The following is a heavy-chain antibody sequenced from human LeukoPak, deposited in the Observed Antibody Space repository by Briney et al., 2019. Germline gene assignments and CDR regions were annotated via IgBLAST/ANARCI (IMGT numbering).Heavy chain of an antibody. CDR3: ARAIAVAALDY. CDR1: GGSVSSGDYY. D-gene: IGHD6-19*01. J-gene: IGHJ4*02. CDR2: IYTSGST. Sequence: PSQTLSLTCTVSGGSVSSGDYYWTWIRQPAGKGLEWIGRIYTSGSTTYSPSLKSRVTISRDTSKNQFSLRLSSVTAADTAVYYCARAIAVAALDYWGQGTLVTVSS. V-gene: IGHV4-61*02.